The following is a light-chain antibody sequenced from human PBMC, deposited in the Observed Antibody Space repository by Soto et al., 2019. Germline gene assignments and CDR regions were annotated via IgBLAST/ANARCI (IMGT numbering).Light chain of an antibody. CDR3: QQRSIWPPWT. J-gene: IGKJ1*01. CDR1: QSVSSY. V-gene: IGKV3-11*01. CDR2: DAS. Sequence: EIVLTQSPATLSLSPGERATLSCRASQSVSSYLAWYQQKPGQAPRLLIYDASNRATGIPARFSGSGSGTDFTLTISSLEPEDFAVYYCQQRSIWPPWTFGQGTKVETK.